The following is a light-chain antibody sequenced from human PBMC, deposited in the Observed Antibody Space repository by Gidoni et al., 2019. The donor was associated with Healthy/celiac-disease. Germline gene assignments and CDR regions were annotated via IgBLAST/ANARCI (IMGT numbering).Light chain of an antibody. CDR1: QSMSSW. V-gene: IGKV1-5*01. Sequence: DIQMTQSPSTLSASVGDRVTITCRASQSMSSWLAWYQQKPGKAPKLLIYDASSLESGVPSRFSGSGSGTEFTLTISSLQPDDFATYYCQQYNSYPYTFGQGTKLEIK. CDR3: QQYNSYPYT. CDR2: DAS. J-gene: IGKJ2*01.